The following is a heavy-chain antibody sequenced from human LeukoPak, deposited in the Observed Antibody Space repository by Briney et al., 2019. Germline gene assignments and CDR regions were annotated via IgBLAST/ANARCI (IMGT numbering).Heavy chain of an antibody. V-gene: IGHV4-30-4*08. CDR3: ARDGGYCSGGSCTASLLNY. J-gene: IGHJ4*02. Sequence: PSETLSLTCTVSGGSISSGDYYWRWIRQPPGEGLEWIGYIYYSGSTYYNPSLKSRVTISVDTSKTQFSLKLSSVTAADTAVYYCARDGGYCSGGSCTASLLNYWGQGTLVTVSS. CDR1: GGSISSGDYY. D-gene: IGHD2-15*01. CDR2: IYYSGST.